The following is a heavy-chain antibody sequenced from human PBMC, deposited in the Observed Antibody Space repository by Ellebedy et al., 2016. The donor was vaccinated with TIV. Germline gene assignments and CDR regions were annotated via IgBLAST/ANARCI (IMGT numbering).Heavy chain of an antibody. J-gene: IGHJ2*01. D-gene: IGHD6-13*01. CDR1: GGSLTNHF. CDR2: IYYSGTT. CDR3: ARVAITAAVGGGFFDL. Sequence: MPSETLSLTCTVSGGSLTNHFWSWIRQPPGKGLEWIASIYYSGTTNYNPSLKSRVAISVDTSKNQISLTLMSSVSAADTAVYYCARVAITAAVGGGFFDLWGRGTLVTVSS. V-gene: IGHV4-59*11.